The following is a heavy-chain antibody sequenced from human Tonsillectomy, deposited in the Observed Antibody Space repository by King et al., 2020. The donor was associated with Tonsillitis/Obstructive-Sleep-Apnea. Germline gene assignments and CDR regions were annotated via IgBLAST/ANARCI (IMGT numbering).Heavy chain of an antibody. CDR2: ISWNSGSI. CDR3: AKGNGDYLDY. CDR1: GFTFDDYA. D-gene: IGHD4-17*01. V-gene: IGHV3-9*01. Sequence: VQLVESGGGLVQPGRSLRLSCAGSGFTFDDYAMHWVRQAPGKGLEWVSGISWNSGSIGYADSVKGRFTISRDNAKNSLYLQMNSLRAEDTALYCCAKGNGDYLDYWGQGTLVTVSS. J-gene: IGHJ4*02.